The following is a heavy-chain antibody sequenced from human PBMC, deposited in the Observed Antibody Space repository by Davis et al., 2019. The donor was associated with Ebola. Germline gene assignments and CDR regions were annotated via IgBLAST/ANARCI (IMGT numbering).Heavy chain of an antibody. Sequence: GESLKISCAASGFTFGTYWMNWVRQAPGKGLEWVAVISYDGSNKYYADSVKGRFTISRDNSKNTLYLQMNSLRAEDTAVYYCAKDRAVEGDVLFDYWGQGTLVTVSS. CDR2: ISYDGSNK. D-gene: IGHD3-10*01. CDR1: GFTFGTYW. CDR3: AKDRAVEGDVLFDY. V-gene: IGHV3-30*18. J-gene: IGHJ4*02.